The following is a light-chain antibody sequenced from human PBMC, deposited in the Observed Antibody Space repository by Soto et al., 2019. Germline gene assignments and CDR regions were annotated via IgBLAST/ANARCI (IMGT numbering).Light chain of an antibody. V-gene: IGKV4-1*01. J-gene: IGKJ4*01. CDR2: WAS. Sequence: DIVMTQSPDSLAVSLGERATINRKSSQSLIYGANNKNYLAWYQQKPGQPPKLLFYWASTRESGVPDRFSGSGSGTDFILTISSLQAEDVAVYYCQQYYSSPRLTFGGGTKVDIK. CDR3: QQYYSSPRLT. CDR1: QSLIYGANNKNY.